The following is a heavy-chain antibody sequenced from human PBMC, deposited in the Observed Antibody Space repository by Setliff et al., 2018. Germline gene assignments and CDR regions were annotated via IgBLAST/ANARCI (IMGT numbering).Heavy chain of an antibody. CDR1: GGSISSRSYY. V-gene: IGHV4-39*07. CDR3: ARVSSYGSGSYYYYYYGMDV. D-gene: IGHD3-10*01. CDR2: IYYSGST. J-gene: IGHJ6*02. Sequence: SETLSLTCTVSGGSISSRSYYWGWNRQPLGKGLEWIGSIYYSGSTYYKSSLKSRVTISVDTSKNQFSQKLSSVTAADTAVYYCARVSSYGSGSYYYYYYGMDVWGQGTTVTVSS.